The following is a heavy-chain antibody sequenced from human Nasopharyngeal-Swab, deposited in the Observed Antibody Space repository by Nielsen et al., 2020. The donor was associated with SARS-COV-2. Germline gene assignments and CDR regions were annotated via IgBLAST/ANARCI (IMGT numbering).Heavy chain of an antibody. CDR2: IDWDDDK. V-gene: IGHV2-70*01. D-gene: IGHD6-19*01. J-gene: IGHJ4*02. CDR3: ARSTSSIAVAVNFDY. Sequence: SGPTLVKPTQTLTLPCTFSGFSLSTSGMCVSWIRQPPGKALEWLALIDWDDDKYYSTSLKTRLTISKDTSKNQVVLTMTNMDPVDTATYYCARSTSSIAVAVNFDYWGQGTLVTVSS. CDR1: GFSLSTSGMC.